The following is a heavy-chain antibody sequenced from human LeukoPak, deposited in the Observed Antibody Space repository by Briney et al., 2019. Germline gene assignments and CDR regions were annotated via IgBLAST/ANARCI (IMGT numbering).Heavy chain of an antibody. CDR3: VRLQPNTGEWAFDI. CDR2: ISNSGST. D-gene: IGHD1-1*01. Sequence: SETLSLACTVSGGSISSYYWSWIRQPPGEGLEWIGYISNSGSTNYNPSLKSRVTISVDTSKNQLSLKLSYVTAADTAVYHCVRLQPNTGEWAFDIWGQGTMVSVSS. CDR1: GGSISSYY. V-gene: IGHV4-59*01. J-gene: IGHJ3*02.